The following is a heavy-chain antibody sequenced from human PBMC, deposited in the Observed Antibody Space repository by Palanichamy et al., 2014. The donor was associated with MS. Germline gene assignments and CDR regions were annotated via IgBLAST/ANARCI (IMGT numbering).Heavy chain of an antibody. V-gene: IGHV3-23*01. CDR2: ISGSGGST. CDR3: AKSITMIVVVTTYYFDY. D-gene: IGHD3-22*01. Sequence: EVQLLESGGGVGTAWGGPVRLSCAASGFTFSSYAMSWVRQAPGKGLEWVSAISGSGGSTYYADSVKGRFTISRDNSKNTLYLQMNSLRAEDTAVYYCAKSITMIVVVTTYYFDYWGQGTLVTVSS. CDR1: GFTFSSYA. J-gene: IGHJ4*02.